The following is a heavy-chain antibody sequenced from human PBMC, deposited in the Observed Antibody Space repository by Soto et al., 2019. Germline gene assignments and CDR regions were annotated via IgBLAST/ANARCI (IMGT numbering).Heavy chain of an antibody. CDR1: GFTFTSSA. V-gene: IGHV1-58*01. J-gene: IGHJ4*02. Sequence: ASVKVSCKASGFTFTSSAVQWVRQARGQRLEWIGWIVVGSGNTNYAQKFQERVTITRDMSTSTAYMGLSSLRSEDTAVYYCAAALTWELLPFDDWGQGTLVTVSS. CDR3: AAALTWELLPFDD. CDR2: IVVGSGNT. D-gene: IGHD1-26*01.